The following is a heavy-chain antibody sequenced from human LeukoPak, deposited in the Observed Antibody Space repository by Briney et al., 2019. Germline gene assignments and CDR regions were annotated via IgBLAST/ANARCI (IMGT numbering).Heavy chain of an antibody. D-gene: IGHD5-18*01. CDR3: ARLWVRGIQLWSRRWFDP. Sequence: PSETLSLTCAVYGGSFSGYYWSWIRQPPGKGLERIGEINDSGSTNNNPSLKSRVTISVDTSKNQFSLKLSSVTAADTAVYYCARLWVRGIQLWSRRWFDPWGQGTLVTVSS. CDR1: GGSFSGYY. J-gene: IGHJ5*02. V-gene: IGHV4-34*01. CDR2: INDSGST.